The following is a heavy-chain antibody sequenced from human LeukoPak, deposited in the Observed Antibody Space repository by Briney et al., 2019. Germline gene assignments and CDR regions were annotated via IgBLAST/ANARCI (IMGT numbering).Heavy chain of an antibody. D-gene: IGHD2/OR15-2a*01. CDR1: GFTFSSYN. Sequence: GGSLRLSCAASGFTFSSYNMNWVRQAPGKGLEWVSYITSGGSTIYYADSVKGRFTISRDNAKNSLYLQMNSLRDEDTAVYYCALLYGIQTKIDCWGQGTLVTVSS. CDR3: ALLYGIQTKIDC. CDR2: ITSGGSTI. J-gene: IGHJ4*02. V-gene: IGHV3-48*02.